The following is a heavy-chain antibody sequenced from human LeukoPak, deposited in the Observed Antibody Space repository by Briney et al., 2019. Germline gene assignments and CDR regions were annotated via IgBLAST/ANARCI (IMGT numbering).Heavy chain of an antibody. Sequence: GGSLRLSCAASGFTFSSYAMSWVRQAPGKGLEWVSAISGSGGSTYYADSVKGRFTISRDNSNNTLYLQVNSLRVEDTAVYYCAKGGRWVYAVYYMDVWGKGTTVAVSS. CDR3: AKGGRWVYAVYYMDV. CDR1: GFTFSSYA. CDR2: ISGSGGST. D-gene: IGHD2-8*01. J-gene: IGHJ6*03. V-gene: IGHV3-23*01.